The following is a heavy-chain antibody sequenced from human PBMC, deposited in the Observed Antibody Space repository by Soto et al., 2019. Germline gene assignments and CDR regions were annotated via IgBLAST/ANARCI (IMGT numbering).Heavy chain of an antibody. CDR1: GYTFTSYG. CDR2: ISAYNGNT. CDR3: AREDDSYDIWTGYSYNWFDP. J-gene: IGHJ5*02. Sequence: ASVKVSCKASGYTFTSYGISWVRQAPGQGLEWMGWISAYNGNTNYAQKLQGRVTMTTDTSTSTAYMELRSLRSDDTAVYYCAREDDSYDIWTGYSYNWFDPWGQGTLVTVSS. D-gene: IGHD3-9*01. V-gene: IGHV1-18*01.